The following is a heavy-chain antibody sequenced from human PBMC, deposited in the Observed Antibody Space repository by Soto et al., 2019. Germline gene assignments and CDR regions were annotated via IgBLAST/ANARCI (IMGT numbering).Heavy chain of an antibody. V-gene: IGHV3-23*01. CDR3: AKAGAAAGTFWFDP. Sequence: GGSLRLSCASSGFTFSSYAMSWVRQAPGKGLEWVSAISGSGGSTYYADSVKGRFTISRDNSKNTLYLQMNSLRAEDTAVYYCAKAGAAAGTFWFDPWGQGTLVTVSS. D-gene: IGHD6-13*01. J-gene: IGHJ5*02. CDR1: GFTFSSYA. CDR2: ISGSGGST.